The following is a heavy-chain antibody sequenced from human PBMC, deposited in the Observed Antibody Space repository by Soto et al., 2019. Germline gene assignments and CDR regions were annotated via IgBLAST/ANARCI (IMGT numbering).Heavy chain of an antibody. J-gene: IGHJ6*02. CDR3: ARDLDYYGSGSHYYYGMGV. CDR1: GGTFSRYA. CDR2: IVPIYGTR. D-gene: IGHD3-10*01. V-gene: IGHV1-69*13. Sequence: SVKVSCKASGGTFSRYAFSWVGQAPLQGREWMGGIVPIYGTRGFAQKFQGRLTITADEPTRTAYMELSSLRSEDTAVYYCARDLDYYGSGSHYYYGMGVWGQGTTVTVSS.